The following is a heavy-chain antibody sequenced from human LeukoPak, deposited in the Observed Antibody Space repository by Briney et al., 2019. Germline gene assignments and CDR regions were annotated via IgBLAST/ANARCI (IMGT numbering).Heavy chain of an antibody. CDR1: GFTFSSYW. J-gene: IGHJ4*02. CDR2: IKQDGSEK. V-gene: IGHV3-7*01. CDR3: ASGSWSRPFDY. Sequence: GGSLRLSCAASGFTFSSYWMSWVRQAPGKGLEWVANIKQDGSEKYYVDSVKGRFTISRDNAKNSLYLQMNSLRAEDTAVYYCASGSWSRPFDYWGQGTLVTVSS. D-gene: IGHD6-13*01.